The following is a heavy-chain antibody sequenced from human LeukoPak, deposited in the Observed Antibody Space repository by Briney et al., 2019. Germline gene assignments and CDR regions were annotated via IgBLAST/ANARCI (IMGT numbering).Heavy chain of an antibody. Sequence: GGSLRLSCAASGFTFSGYGMNWVRQAPGKGLEWVAITSYDGREKYYADSAKGRFTISRDNSKNTLYLQMNSLRAEDTAVYYCAKDPPRGYSSSWYYFDYWGQGTLVTVSS. D-gene: IGHD6-13*01. V-gene: IGHV3-30*18. CDR2: TSYDGREK. J-gene: IGHJ4*02. CDR3: AKDPPRGYSSSWYYFDY. CDR1: GFTFSGYG.